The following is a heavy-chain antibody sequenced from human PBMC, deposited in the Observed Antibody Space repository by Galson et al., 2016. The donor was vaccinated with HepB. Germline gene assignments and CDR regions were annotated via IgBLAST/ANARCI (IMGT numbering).Heavy chain of an antibody. D-gene: IGHD6-13*01. CDR3: AREAGIAAAATYDD. CDR1: GFTFSRYG. V-gene: IGHV3-33*01. CDR2: IWSDRSKK. J-gene: IGHJ4*02. Sequence: SLRLSCAASGFTFSRYGMHWVRQAPGKGLEWVAPIWSDRSKKYYADSVKGRFTISRDNSKNTAYLQMNSLRAEDRAVYYCAREAGIAAAATYDDWGQGTPVTVSS.